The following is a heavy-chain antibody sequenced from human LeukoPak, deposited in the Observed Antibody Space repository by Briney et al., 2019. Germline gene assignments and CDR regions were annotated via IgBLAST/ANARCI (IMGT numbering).Heavy chain of an antibody. Sequence: SETLSLTCAVSGGSFSGYYWSWIRQPPGKGLEWIGEINHSGSTNYNPSLKSRVTISVDTSKNQFSLKLSSVTAADTAVYYCARRGIAVADYWGQGTLVTVSS. D-gene: IGHD6-19*01. CDR1: GGSFSGYY. V-gene: IGHV4-34*01. J-gene: IGHJ4*02. CDR3: ARRGIAVADY. CDR2: INHSGST.